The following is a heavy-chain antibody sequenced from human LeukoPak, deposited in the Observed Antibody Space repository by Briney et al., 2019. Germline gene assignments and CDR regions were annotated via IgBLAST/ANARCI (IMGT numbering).Heavy chain of an antibody. J-gene: IGHJ3*02. Sequence: ASVKVSCRASGYTFTDYHIHWVRQAPGQGVEWMGRITPNSGGTNYAQKFQGRVTMTRDTSLGTAYVELSRLTSDDTAVYYCARGRYHDAFDIWGQGTMVTVSS. CDR1: GYTFTDYH. D-gene: IGHD1-14*01. V-gene: IGHV1-2*06. CDR3: ARGRYHDAFDI. CDR2: ITPNSGGT.